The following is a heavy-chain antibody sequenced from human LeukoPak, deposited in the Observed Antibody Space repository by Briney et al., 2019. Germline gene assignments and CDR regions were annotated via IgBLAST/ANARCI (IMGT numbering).Heavy chain of an antibody. Sequence: GGSLRLSCAASGFTFDDYAMHWVRQAPGKGLEWVSLISWDGGSTYYADSVKGRFTISRDNSKNSLYLQMNSLRAEDTALYYCAKDSLDYGGNTVHYYYYMDVWGKGTTVTVSS. CDR1: GFTFDDYA. J-gene: IGHJ6*03. D-gene: IGHD4-23*01. V-gene: IGHV3-43D*03. CDR3: AKDSLDYGGNTVHYYYYMDV. CDR2: ISWDGGST.